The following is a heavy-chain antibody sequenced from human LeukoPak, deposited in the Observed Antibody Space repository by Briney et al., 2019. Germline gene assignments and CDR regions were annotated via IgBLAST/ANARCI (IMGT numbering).Heavy chain of an antibody. Sequence: ASVKVSCKASGYTFTGYYMHWVRQAPGQGLESMGWINPNSGGTNYAQKFQGRVTMTRDTSISTAYMELRSLRSDDTAVYYCARDRVYCSGGSCYWGLPMDVWGKGTTVTVSS. D-gene: IGHD2-15*01. CDR3: ARDRVYCSGGSCYWGLPMDV. V-gene: IGHV1-2*02. J-gene: IGHJ6*03. CDR2: INPNSGGT. CDR1: GYTFTGYY.